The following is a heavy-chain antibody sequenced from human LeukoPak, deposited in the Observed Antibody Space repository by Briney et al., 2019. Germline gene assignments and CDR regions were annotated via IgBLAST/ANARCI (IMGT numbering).Heavy chain of an antibody. V-gene: IGHV4-39*01. CDR1: GGSISSSSYY. J-gene: IGHJ4*02. Sequence: PSETLSLTCIVSGGSISSSSYYWGWIRQPPGKGLEWIGSIYYSGSTYYNPSLKSRVTISVDTSKNQFSLKLSSVTAADTAVYYCARTAVVVIYYFDYWGQGTLVTVSS. CDR3: ARTAVVVIYYFDY. CDR2: IYYSGST. D-gene: IGHD3-22*01.